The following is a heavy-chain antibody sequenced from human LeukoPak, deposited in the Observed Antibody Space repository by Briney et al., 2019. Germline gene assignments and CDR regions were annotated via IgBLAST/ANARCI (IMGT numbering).Heavy chain of an antibody. D-gene: IGHD5-24*01. CDR1: GGTFSSYA. CDR3: ARDKGDGYNF. Sequence: SVTVSCKASGGTFSSYAISWVRQAPGQGLEWMGGIIPIFGTANYAQKFQGRVTITTDESTSTAYMELSSLRSEDTAVYYCARDKGDGYNFGGQGTLVTVSS. J-gene: IGHJ4*02. CDR2: IIPIFGTA. V-gene: IGHV1-69*05.